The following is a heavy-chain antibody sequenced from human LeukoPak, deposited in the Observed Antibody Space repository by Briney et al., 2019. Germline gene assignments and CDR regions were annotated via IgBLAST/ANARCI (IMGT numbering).Heavy chain of an antibody. CDR1: GYSFTSYW. CDR2: ICPGDSDT. J-gene: IGHJ4*02. V-gene: IGHV5-51*01. CDR3: AKVELGWYGLY. Sequence: GESLKISGKGSGYSFTSYWIGWVRPMPGKGLEWMGIICPGDSDTSYSPSFQGQVTISADKSISTAYLQWSSLKASDTAMYYCAKVELGWYGLYWGQGTLVTVSS. D-gene: IGHD6-19*01.